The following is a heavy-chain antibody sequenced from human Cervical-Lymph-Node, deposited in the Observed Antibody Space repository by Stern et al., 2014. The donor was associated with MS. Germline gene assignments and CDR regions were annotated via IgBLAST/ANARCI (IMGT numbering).Heavy chain of an antibody. CDR1: GFTFSSYG. CDR3: ATKRSISGGTLDY. Sequence: QVQLVQSGGGVVQPGRSLRLSCAASGFTFSSYGMHWVRQAPGKGLEWVAVIWYDGSNKYYADSVKGRFTVSRDNAKDSLFLQMNRLRAEDTAVYYCATKRSISGGTLDYWGQGTLVTVSS. J-gene: IGHJ4*02. CDR2: IWYDGSNK. D-gene: IGHD3-3*01. V-gene: IGHV3-33*03.